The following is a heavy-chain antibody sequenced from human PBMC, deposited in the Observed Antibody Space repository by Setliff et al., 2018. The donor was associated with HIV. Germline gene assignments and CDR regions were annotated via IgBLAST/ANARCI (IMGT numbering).Heavy chain of an antibody. CDR1: GDSATNSRYY. CDR2: IYYSGST. D-gene: IGHD1-1*01. J-gene: IGHJ5*01. V-gene: IGHV4-39*07. CDR3: ATDTSISWFYH. Sequence: SETLSLTCTVSGDSATNSRYYWAWIRQPPGKGLEYIGSIYYSGSTYYNPSLKSRVTISVDTSNNQFSLRMNSVTAADTAVYYCATDTSISWFYHWGQGTLVTV.